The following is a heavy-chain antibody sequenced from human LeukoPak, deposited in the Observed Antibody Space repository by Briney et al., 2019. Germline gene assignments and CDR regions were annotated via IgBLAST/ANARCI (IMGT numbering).Heavy chain of an antibody. V-gene: IGHV3-23*01. D-gene: IGHD3-22*01. CDR1: GFTFSSYG. Sequence: GGSLTLSCAASGFTFSSYGVIWVRQAPGKGLEWVSTITNSGDSTYYTDSVKGWFTISRDDSRNTLYLQMNSLRAEDTAVYYCAKDRGYYDTSGYLIWGQGTLVTVSS. CDR3: AKDRGYYDTSGYLI. CDR2: ITNSGDST. J-gene: IGHJ4*02.